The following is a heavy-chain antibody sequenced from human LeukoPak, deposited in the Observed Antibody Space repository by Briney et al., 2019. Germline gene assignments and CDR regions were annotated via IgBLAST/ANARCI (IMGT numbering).Heavy chain of an antibody. CDR3: ARDRWAPRGGSQPYFDY. V-gene: IGHV3-20*04. CDR2: INWNGGST. J-gene: IGHJ4*02. Sequence: GGSLRLSCAASGFTFDDYGMSWVRQAPGKGLEWVSGINWNGGSTGYADSVKGRFTISRDNAKNSLYLQMNSLRAEDTALYYCARDRWAPRGGSQPYFDYWGQGTLVTVSS. CDR1: GFTFDDYG. D-gene: IGHD3-16*01.